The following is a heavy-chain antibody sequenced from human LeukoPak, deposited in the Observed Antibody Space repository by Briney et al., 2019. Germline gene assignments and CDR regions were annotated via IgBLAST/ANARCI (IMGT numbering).Heavy chain of an antibody. Sequence: ASVKVSCKASGYTFTSYYMHWVRQAPGQGLEWTGIINPSAGSTSYAQTFQGRVTMTRDTSTSTVYLELSSLTSEDTAVYYCATGPTVTRLDYWGQGTLVTVSS. J-gene: IGHJ4*02. CDR2: INPSAGST. D-gene: IGHD4-17*01. V-gene: IGHV1-46*01. CDR1: GYTFTSYY. CDR3: ATGPTVTRLDY.